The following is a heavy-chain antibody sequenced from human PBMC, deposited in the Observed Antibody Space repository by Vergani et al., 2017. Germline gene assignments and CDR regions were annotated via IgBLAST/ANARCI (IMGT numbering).Heavy chain of an antibody. J-gene: IGHJ4*02. CDR3: ASRRGACRATYCHSYDV. D-gene: IGHD2-15*01. CDR2: MDYSGST. Sequence: QVQLQESGPGLVKPSETLSLTCTVPGDSVISTDYHWGWIRQPPGKGLEWLGSMDYSGSTSYNPSLESRISISFETSKNQFSLRLTSVTAADTAVYYCASRRGACRATYCHSYDVWGPGALVGVSS. CDR1: GDSVISTDYH. V-gene: IGHV4-39*01.